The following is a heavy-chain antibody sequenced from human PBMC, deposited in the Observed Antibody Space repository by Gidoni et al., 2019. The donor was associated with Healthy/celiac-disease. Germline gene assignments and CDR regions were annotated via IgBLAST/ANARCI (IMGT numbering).Heavy chain of an antibody. CDR3: ARDVRVGSGGYDY. J-gene: IGHJ4*02. V-gene: IGHV3-30-3*01. Sequence: QVQLVESGGGVVQPGRSLRLSCAASGFTFSSYAMHWVRQAPGKGLEWVAVISYDGSNKYYADSVKGRFTISRDNSKNTLYLQMNSLRAEDTAVYYCARDVRVGSGGYDYWGQGTLVTVSS. D-gene: IGHD6-25*01. CDR1: GFTFSSYA. CDR2: ISYDGSNK.